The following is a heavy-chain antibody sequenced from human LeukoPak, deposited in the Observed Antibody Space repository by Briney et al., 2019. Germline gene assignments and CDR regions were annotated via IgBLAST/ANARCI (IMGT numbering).Heavy chain of an antibody. V-gene: IGHV3-53*01. CDR3: ARRAGAYSHPYDY. Sequence: GGTLRLSCAASGFTLRYFGMSWVRQAPGKGLEWVSFIYSDNTHYSDSVKGRFTISRDNSKNTLYLQMNSLRAEDTAVYYCARRAGAYSHPYDYWGQGTLVTVSS. D-gene: IGHD4/OR15-4a*01. CDR1: GFTLRYFG. CDR2: IYSDNT. J-gene: IGHJ4*02.